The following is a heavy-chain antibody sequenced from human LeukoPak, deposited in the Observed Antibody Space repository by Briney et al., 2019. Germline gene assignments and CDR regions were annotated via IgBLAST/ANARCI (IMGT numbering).Heavy chain of an antibody. CDR2: INHSGST. D-gene: IGHD3-10*01. Sequence: SETLSLTCAVYGGSFSGYYWSWIRQPPGKGLEWIGEINHSGSTNYNPSLKSRVTISVDTSKNQFSLKLSSVTAADTAVYYCARQPGYYGSGSYYSYYYYMDVWGKGTTVTISS. J-gene: IGHJ6*03. V-gene: IGHV4-34*01. CDR1: GGSFSGYY. CDR3: ARQPGYYGSGSYYSYYYYMDV.